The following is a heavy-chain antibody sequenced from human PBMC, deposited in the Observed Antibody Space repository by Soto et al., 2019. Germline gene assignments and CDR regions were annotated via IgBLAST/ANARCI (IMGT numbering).Heavy chain of an antibody. J-gene: IGHJ4*02. D-gene: IGHD3-3*01. CDR1: GYTFTNYA. CDR2: INAGNGNT. Sequence: QVQLVQSGAEVKKPGASVKVSCKASGYTFTNYAMHWVRQAPGQRLEWMGWINAGNGNTKYSQKFQGRVTITRDTSASTAYMELSSLRSEDTAVYYCARAGSYDFWSGYYSPFDYWGQGTLVTVSS. V-gene: IGHV1-3*01. CDR3: ARAGSYDFWSGYYSPFDY.